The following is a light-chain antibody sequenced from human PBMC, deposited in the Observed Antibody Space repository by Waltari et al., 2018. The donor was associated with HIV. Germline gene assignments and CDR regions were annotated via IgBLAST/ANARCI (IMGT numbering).Light chain of an antibody. V-gene: IGKV3-20*01. CDR3: QQYGSSPPYS. Sequence: EIVLTQSPGTLSLSPGERATFSCRASQSVSSSYLAWYQQKPGQAPRLLIYGASSRATGIPDRFSGSGSGTDFTLTISRLEPEDFAMYYCQQYGSSPPYSFGQGTKLEIK. CDR1: QSVSSSY. J-gene: IGKJ2*03. CDR2: GAS.